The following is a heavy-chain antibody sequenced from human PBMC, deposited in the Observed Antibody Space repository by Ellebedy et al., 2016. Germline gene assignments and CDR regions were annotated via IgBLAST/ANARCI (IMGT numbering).Heavy chain of an antibody. CDR2: IYYSGST. J-gene: IGHJ4*02. D-gene: IGHD6-13*01. V-gene: IGHV4-39*07. CDR3: ASQREQQLVRDFDY. CDR1: GGSISSSSYY. Sequence: SETLSLXXTVSGGSISSSSYYWGWIRQPPGKGLEWIGSIYYSGSTYYNPSLKSRVTISVDTSKNQFSLKLSSVTAADTAVYYCASQREQQLVRDFDYWGQGTLVTVSS.